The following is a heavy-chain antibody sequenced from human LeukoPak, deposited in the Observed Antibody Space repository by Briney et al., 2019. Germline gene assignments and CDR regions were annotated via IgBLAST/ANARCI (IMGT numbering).Heavy chain of an antibody. V-gene: IGHV4-34*01. CDR1: GGSFSGYC. CDR2: INHSGST. J-gene: IGHJ4*02. CDR3: AREADFDSSVPREYY. Sequence: SETLSLTCAVYGGSFSGYCWSWIRQPPGKGLEWIGEINHSGSTNYNPSLKSRVTISVDTSKNQFSLKLSSVTAADTAVYYCAREADFDSSVPREYYWGQGTLVTVSS. D-gene: IGHD3-22*01.